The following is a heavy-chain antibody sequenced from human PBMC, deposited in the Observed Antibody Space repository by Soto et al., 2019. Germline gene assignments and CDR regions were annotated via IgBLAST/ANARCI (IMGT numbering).Heavy chain of an antibody. CDR3: ARGYCSRGSCYPYYYYYYMDV. CDR1: GFTVSSNY. J-gene: IGHJ6*03. V-gene: IGHV3-53*04. Sequence: GGSLRLSCAASGFTVSSNYMSWVRQAPGTGLAWVSVIYSGGSTYYADSVKGRFTISRHNSKNTLYLQMNSLRAEDTAVYYCARGYCSRGSCYPYYYYYYMDVWGKGTTVTVSS. D-gene: IGHD2-15*01. CDR2: IYSGGST.